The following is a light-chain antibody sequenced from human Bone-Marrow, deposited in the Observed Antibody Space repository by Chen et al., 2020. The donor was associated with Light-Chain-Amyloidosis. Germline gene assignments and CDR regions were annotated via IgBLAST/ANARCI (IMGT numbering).Light chain of an antibody. Sequence: DIQMTQSPSTLSASVGDRVTITCRASQSIINWLAWYQQKPGKAPKLLIYKASSLESGVPSRFSGSGSGTKFTLTISSLQPDDVATYHCQQYKSYPYTFGQGTKLEI. J-gene: IGKJ2*01. CDR2: KAS. V-gene: IGKV1-5*03. CDR1: QSIINW. CDR3: QQYKSYPYT.